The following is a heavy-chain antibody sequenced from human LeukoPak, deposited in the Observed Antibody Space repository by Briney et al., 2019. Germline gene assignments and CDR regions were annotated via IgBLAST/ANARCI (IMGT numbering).Heavy chain of an antibody. Sequence: PSETLSLTCTVSGGSISSHYWSWIRQSPGKGLEWIGYIYYSGSTNYNPSLKSRVTISVDTSKNQFSLKLSSVTAADTAVYYCARGDWNEDYWGQGTLVTVSS. V-gene: IGHV4-59*11. CDR2: IYYSGST. CDR1: GGSISSHY. J-gene: IGHJ4*02. D-gene: IGHD1-1*01. CDR3: ARGDWNEDY.